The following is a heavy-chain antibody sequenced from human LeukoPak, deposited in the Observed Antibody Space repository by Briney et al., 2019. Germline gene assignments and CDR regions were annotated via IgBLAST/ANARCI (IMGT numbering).Heavy chain of an antibody. CDR2: IIPIFGTA. Sequence: ASVKVSCKASGGTFSSYAISWVRQAPRQGLEWMGGIIPIFGTANYAQKFQGRVTITADESTSTAYMELSSLRSEDTAVYYCAKPGMAAAGIFSFDYWGQGTLVTVSS. V-gene: IGHV1-69*13. D-gene: IGHD6-13*01. CDR1: GGTFSSYA. J-gene: IGHJ4*02. CDR3: AKPGMAAAGIFSFDY.